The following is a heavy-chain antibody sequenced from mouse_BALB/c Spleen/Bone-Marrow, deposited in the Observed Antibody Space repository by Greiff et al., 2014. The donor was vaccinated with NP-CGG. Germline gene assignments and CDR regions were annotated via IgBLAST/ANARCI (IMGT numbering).Heavy chain of an antibody. CDR3: ARSYYDGSSFAY. CDR2: INPSTGYT. Sequence: VQLQQSGAELAKPGASVKMSCKASGYTFTSYRMHWVKQRPGQGLEWIGYINPSTGYTEYNQKFKDKATLTADKSSSTAYMQLSSLTSEDSAVYDCARSYYDGSSFAYWGQGTLVTVSA. D-gene: IGHD1-1*01. CDR1: GYTFTSYR. J-gene: IGHJ3*01. V-gene: IGHV1-4*01.